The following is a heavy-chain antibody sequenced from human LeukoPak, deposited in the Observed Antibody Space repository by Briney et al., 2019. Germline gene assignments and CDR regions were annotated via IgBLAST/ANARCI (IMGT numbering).Heavy chain of an antibody. Sequence: GGSLRLSCAASGFTFSSYAMSWVRQAPGKGLEWVSGISGSGGSTYYADSVKGRFTISRDNSKNTLYLQMNSPRAEDTAVYYCAKDLTYGSGSSYYGMDVWGQGTTVTVSS. J-gene: IGHJ6*02. V-gene: IGHV3-23*01. D-gene: IGHD3-10*01. CDR2: ISGSGGST. CDR1: GFTFSSYA. CDR3: AKDLTYGSGSSYYGMDV.